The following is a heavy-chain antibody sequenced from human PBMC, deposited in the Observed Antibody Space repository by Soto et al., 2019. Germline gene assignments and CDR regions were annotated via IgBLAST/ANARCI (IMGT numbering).Heavy chain of an antibody. V-gene: IGHV4-59*01. Sequence: SETLSLTCTVSGASISGFYWSWIRQPPGKGLEWIGHIYYTGSTNYNPSLMSRVNISVDTSKNQFSLNLNSVTAADTAVYYCARRRDGYTGVWFDPWGQGTLVTVPQ. D-gene: IGHD5-12*01. CDR2: IYYTGST. CDR3: ARRRDGYTGVWFDP. CDR1: GASISGFY. J-gene: IGHJ5*02.